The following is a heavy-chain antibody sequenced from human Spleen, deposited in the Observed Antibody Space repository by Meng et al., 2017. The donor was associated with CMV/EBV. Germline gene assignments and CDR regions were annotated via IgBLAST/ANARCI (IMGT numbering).Heavy chain of an antibody. V-gene: IGHV1-2*02. J-gene: IGHJ4*02. CDR1: GYTFTAHY. D-gene: IGHD1-26*01. CDR2: INPNSGGT. Sequence: ASVKVSCKASGYTFTAHYFHWVRQAPGQGLEWMGWINPNSGGTNYAQKFRGRVTMTRDTSISTGHMELSRLRSDDTAVYYCAITSGSYFAYWGQGTLVTVSS. CDR3: AITSGSYFAY.